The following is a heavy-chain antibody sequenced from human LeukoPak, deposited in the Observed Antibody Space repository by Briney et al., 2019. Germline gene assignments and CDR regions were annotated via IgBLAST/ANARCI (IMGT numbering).Heavy chain of an antibody. J-gene: IGHJ6*03. V-gene: IGHV3-23*01. CDR2: ISGSGGST. Sequence: TGGSLRLSCAASGFTFSSYAMSWVRRAPGKGLEWVSAISGSGGSTYYADSVKGRFTISRDNSKNTLYLQMNSLRAEDTAVYYCAKDPGSGRDYYYYYYMDVWGKGTTVTVSS. D-gene: IGHD3-10*01. CDR1: GFTFSSYA. CDR3: AKDPGSGRDYYYYYYMDV.